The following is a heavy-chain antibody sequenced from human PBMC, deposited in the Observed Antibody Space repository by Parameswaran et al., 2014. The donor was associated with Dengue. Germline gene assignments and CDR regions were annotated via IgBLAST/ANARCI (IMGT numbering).Heavy chain of an antibody. CDR2: INYSGST. V-gene: IGHV4-39*01. CDR3: ARLSGVNMLVAATVDWFDP. Sequence: VRQAPGKGLEWIGTINYSGSTFYNPSLKSRVTISVDTSKNQFSLMLSSVTAADTAVYYCARLSGVNMLVAATVDWFDPWGQGTQVTVSS. J-gene: IGHJ5*02. D-gene: IGHD2-15*01.